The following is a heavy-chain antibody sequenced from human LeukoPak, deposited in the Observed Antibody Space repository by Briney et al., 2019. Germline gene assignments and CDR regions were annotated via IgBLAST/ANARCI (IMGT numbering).Heavy chain of an antibody. D-gene: IGHD1-14*01. V-gene: IGHV4-30-4*01. CDR1: GGSISSGDYF. CDR2: IYYSGST. J-gene: IGHJ4*02. CDR3: ARAGGMDDH. Sequence: SETLSLTCTVSGGSISSGDYFWSWIRQPPGKGLEWIGYIYYSGSTYYNPSLKSRVTISVDTSKNQFSLKLSSVTAADTAVYCCARAGGMDDHWGQGTLVTVSS.